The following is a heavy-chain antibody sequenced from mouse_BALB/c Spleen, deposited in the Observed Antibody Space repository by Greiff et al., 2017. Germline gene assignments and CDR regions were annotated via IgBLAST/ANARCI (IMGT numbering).Heavy chain of an antibody. J-gene: IGHJ4*01. CDR1: GFSLTSYG. V-gene: IGHV2-4-1*01. CDR2: IWSGGST. CDR3: ASLLRAYAMDY. D-gene: IGHD3-3*01. Sequence: QVQLQQSGPGLVQPSQSLSITCTVSGFSLTSYGVHWVRQSPGKGLEWLGVIWSGGSTDYNAAFISRLSISKDNSKRQVFFKMSSLQADDTAIYYCASLLRAYAMDYWGQGNSVTVSS.